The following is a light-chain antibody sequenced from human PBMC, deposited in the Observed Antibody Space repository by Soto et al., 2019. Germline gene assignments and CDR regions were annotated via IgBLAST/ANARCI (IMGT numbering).Light chain of an antibody. CDR2: GAS. CDR3: QQYDSSPPSYT. CDR1: QSLTSSY. J-gene: IGKJ2*01. Sequence: EIVLTQSPGTVSLSPGERATLSCRASQSLTSSYLAWYQQKPGQAPRLLIYGASSRATGIPDRFSGSGSGTDFTLTINRLEPEDFAVYYCQQYDSSPPSYTFGQGTKLEIK. V-gene: IGKV3-20*01.